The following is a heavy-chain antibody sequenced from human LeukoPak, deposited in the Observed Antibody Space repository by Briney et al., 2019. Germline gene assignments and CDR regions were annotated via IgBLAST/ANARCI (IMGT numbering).Heavy chain of an antibody. Sequence: SETLSLTCAVYGGSFSGYYWSWIRQPPGKGLERIGEINHSGSTNYNPSLKSRVTISVDTSKNQFSLKLSSVTAADTAVYYYARETRYYYDSSGYYRNYYYYMDVWGKGTTVTVSS. CDR3: ARETRYYYDSSGYYRNYYYYMDV. D-gene: IGHD3-22*01. V-gene: IGHV4-34*01. CDR1: GGSFSGYY. J-gene: IGHJ6*03. CDR2: INHSGST.